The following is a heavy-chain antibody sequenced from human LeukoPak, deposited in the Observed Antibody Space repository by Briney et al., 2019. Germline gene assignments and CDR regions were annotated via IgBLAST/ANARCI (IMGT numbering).Heavy chain of an antibody. Sequence: SETMSPTCALYGGSFSGYYWGWIRQPPGKGLEWIGEIHHSGSTNYHPSLRSRVTISVDTSKNQFSLKLSSVTAADTAVYYCARGLPAEYCSSTSCSSYYYGMDVWGQGTTVTVSS. D-gene: IGHD2-2*01. V-gene: IGHV4-34*01. CDR1: GGSFSGYY. CDR2: IHHSGST. J-gene: IGHJ6*02. CDR3: ARGLPAEYCSSTSCSSYYYGMDV.